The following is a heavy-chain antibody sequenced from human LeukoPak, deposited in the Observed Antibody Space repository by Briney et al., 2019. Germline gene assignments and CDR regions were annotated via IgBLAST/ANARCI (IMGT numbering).Heavy chain of an antibody. CDR2: INPNSGGT. V-gene: IGHV1-2*06. CDR3: ARAVTTVTNFGY. J-gene: IGHJ4*02. D-gene: IGHD4-17*01. CDR1: GYTFTGYY. Sequence: ASVKVSCKASGYTFTGYYMHWVRQAPGQGLEWMGRINPNSGGTNYAQKFQGRVTMTRDTSISTAYMELSRLRSDDTAVYYCARAVTTVTNFGYWGQGTLVTVSS.